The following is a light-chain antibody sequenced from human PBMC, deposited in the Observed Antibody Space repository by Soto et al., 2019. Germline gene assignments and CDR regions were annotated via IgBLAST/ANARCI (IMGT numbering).Light chain of an antibody. CDR3: QQYGSLSWT. CDR2: VAS. CDR1: QSISNNY. J-gene: IGKJ1*01. Sequence: EIVLTQSPGTLSLSPGERATLSCRASQSISNNYLAWYQQKPGQAPRLLIYVASSRATGIPDRFSGSGSGTDFTLTISRLEPEDFAVYYCQQYGSLSWTFGQGTKV. V-gene: IGKV3-20*01.